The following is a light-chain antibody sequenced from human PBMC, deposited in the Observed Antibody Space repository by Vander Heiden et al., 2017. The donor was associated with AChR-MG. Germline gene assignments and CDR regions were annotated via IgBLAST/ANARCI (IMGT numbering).Light chain of an antibody. CDR2: DAS. V-gene: IGKV3-11*01. Sequence: EIVLTQSPATLFLSPGERATLSCRASQSVSSYLAWYQQKPGQAPRLLIYDASNRANGIPDRFSGSGSGTDFTLTISSLEHEDFAVYYWQQRSNWLTFGQGTKLEIK. CDR3: QQRSNWLT. CDR1: QSVSSY. J-gene: IGKJ2*01.